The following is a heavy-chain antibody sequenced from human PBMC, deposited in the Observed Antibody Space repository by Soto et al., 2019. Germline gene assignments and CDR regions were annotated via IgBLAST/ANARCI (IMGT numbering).Heavy chain of an antibody. CDR3: ARDPYDSSGYYDRFDY. D-gene: IGHD3-22*01. CDR2: ISAYNGNT. J-gene: IGHJ4*02. V-gene: IGHV1-18*01. Sequence: ASVKVSCKASGYTFTSYGISWVRQAPGQGLEWMGWISAYNGNTNYAQKLQGRVTMTTDTSTSTAYMELRSLRSDDTAVYYCARDPYDSSGYYDRFDYWGQGTLVTFSS. CDR1: GYTFTSYG.